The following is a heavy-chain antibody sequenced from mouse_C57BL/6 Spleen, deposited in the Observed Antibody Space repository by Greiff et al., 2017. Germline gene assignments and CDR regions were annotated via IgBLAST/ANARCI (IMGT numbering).Heavy chain of an antibody. Sequence: VQLQQSGPELVKHGASVKISCKASGYTFTDYYMNWVKQSHGKSLEWIGDINPNNGGTSYNQKFKGKATLTVDQSSSTAYMELRSLTSEDSAVYYCARSGSLDYWGQGTLVTVSA. V-gene: IGHV1-26*01. CDR3: ARSGSLDY. CDR2: INPNNGGT. CDR1: GYTFTDYY. J-gene: IGHJ3*01.